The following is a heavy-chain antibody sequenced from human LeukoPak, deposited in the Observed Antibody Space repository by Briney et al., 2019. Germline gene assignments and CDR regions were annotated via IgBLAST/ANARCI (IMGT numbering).Heavy chain of an antibody. Sequence: GGSLRLSCAASGFTFSSYAMSCVRQAPGKGVGWVLALSGGGGSTYYADSVKIRFTISRDNSKHTLYLKLNSLRAEDTAVYYCAKDGAVNIVVVVAADREGYWGQGPLVTVSS. J-gene: IGHJ4*02. CDR3: AKDGAVNIVVVVAADREGY. CDR2: LSGGGGST. CDR1: GFTFSSYA. D-gene: IGHD2-15*01. V-gene: IGHV3-23*01.